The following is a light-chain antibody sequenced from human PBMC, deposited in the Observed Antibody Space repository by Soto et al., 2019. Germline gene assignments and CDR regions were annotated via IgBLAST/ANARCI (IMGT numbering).Light chain of an antibody. Sequence: QSVLTQPPSASGTPGQSVTISCSGSSSNIGSNSVYWYQQLPGTAPRLLTYGKYQRPSGVPDRFSGSKSDTSASLAISGLRSDDEGDYYCAAWDDSLSGPVFGGGTKLTVL. CDR1: SSNIGSNS. V-gene: IGLV1-47*02. J-gene: IGLJ2*01. CDR2: GKY. CDR3: AAWDDSLSGPV.